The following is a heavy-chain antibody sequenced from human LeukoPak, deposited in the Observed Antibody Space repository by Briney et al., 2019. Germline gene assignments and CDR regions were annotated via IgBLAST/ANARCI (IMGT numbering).Heavy chain of an antibody. D-gene: IGHD3-22*01. CDR3: AIVSQHRYYYDSSDYHYYFDY. V-gene: IGHV1-18*04. Sequence: ASVKVSCKASGYTFTCYYMHWVRQAPGQGLEWKGWISVYNGETNYAQGVQGRVTMTTDTSTSTAYMELTSLRSDNTPFYYRAIVSQHRYYYDSSDYHYYFDYWGQGTLVTVSS. J-gene: IGHJ4*02. CDR2: ISVYNGET. CDR1: GYTFTCYY.